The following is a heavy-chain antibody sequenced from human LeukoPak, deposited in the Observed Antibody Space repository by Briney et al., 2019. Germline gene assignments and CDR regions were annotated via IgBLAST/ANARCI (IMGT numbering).Heavy chain of an antibody. D-gene: IGHD1-26*01. V-gene: IGHV4-59*02. J-gene: IGHJ3*02. CDR2: IYNSGSN. CDR1: AGSVSSYY. CDR3: ARDQYLRMGNAFDI. Sequence: MSSETLSLTCSVSAGSVSSYYWGWIRQPPGMRLEWFVYIYNSGSNNSNPSLKTRVTISVDPSKNQFTLKLSSVTAADTAVYYCARDQYLRMGNAFDIWGQGTRATVSS.